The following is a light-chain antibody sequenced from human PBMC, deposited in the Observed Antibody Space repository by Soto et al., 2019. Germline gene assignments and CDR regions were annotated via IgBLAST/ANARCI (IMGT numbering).Light chain of an antibody. V-gene: IGKV3-20*01. CDR1: QSVSSEK. Sequence: ERVWPPSTGTLSFSPGERATLSFRASQSVSSEKLAWYQQKPGQAPRLLIFGASGRATGIPERFSGSGSGTDFSLTISRLEPEDSAVYYCQQYGSSPLTGGGGTQGDIK. J-gene: IGKJ4*01. CDR3: QQYGSSPLT. CDR2: GAS.